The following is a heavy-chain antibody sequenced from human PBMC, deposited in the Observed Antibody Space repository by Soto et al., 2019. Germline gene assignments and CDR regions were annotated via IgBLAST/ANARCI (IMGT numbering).Heavy chain of an antibody. J-gene: IGHJ6*02. CDR2: IIPIFGTA. D-gene: IGHD4-17*01. CDR3: ARTTVVTPSHYYGMDV. V-gene: IGHV1-69*12. Sequence: QVQLVQSGAAVKKPGSSVKVSCKASGGTFSSYAISWVRQAPGQGLEWMGGIIPIFGTANYAQKFQGRVTITADESTSTAYMELSSLRSEDTAVYYCARTTVVTPSHYYGMDVWGQGTTVTVSS. CDR1: GGTFSSYA.